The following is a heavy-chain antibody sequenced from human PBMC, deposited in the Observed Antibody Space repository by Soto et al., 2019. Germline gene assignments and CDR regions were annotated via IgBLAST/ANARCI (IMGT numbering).Heavy chain of an antibody. D-gene: IGHD3-10*01. V-gene: IGHV3-15*01. CDR1: GFAVSVAW. CDR2: VKSKASGGSR. CDR3: ATGLGRAFDI. J-gene: IGHJ3*02. Sequence: GGSLRLYGAASGFAVSVAWMHWVRQAPGKGLEWVGRVKSKASGGSRDYAAPVKGRFTVSRDDSRHTVYLQMSDLKTEDTAVYYCATGLGRAFDIWGQGTMVTVSS.